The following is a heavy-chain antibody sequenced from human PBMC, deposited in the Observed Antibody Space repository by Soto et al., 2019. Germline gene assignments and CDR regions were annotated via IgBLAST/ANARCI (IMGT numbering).Heavy chain of an antibody. CDR3: ARAEYYDFWVYGMDV. CDR1: GFTFSSYA. Sequence: QVQLVESGGGVVQPGRSLRLSCAASGFTFSSYAMHWVRKAPGKGLEWVAVISYDGSNKYYADSVKGRFTISRDNSKNTLYLQMNSLRAEDTAVYYCARAEYYDFWVYGMDVWGQGTTVTVSS. D-gene: IGHD3-3*01. J-gene: IGHJ6*02. V-gene: IGHV3-30-3*01. CDR2: ISYDGSNK.